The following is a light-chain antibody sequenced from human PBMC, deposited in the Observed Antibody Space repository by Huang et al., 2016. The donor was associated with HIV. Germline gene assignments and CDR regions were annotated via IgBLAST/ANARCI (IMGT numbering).Light chain of an antibody. J-gene: IGKJ5*01. Sequence: DIVMTQSPLSLPVTPGEPASISCRSSQSLLHTNGYNYVGWYLQKPGQPPQLVIYLASNRASGVPDRFSGSGSVTHFTLKISRVEAEDVGVYYCMQALQTPRTFGQGTRLEIK. CDR3: MQALQTPRT. V-gene: IGKV2-28*01. CDR2: LAS. CDR1: QSLLHTNGYNY.